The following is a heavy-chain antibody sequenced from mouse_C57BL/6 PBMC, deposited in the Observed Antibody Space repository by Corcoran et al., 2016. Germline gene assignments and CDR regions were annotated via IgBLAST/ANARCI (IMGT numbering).Heavy chain of an antibody. Sequence: QIQLVQSGPELKKPGETVKISCKASGYTFTTYGMSWVKQAPGKGLKWMGWINTYSGVPTYADDFKGRFAFSLETSASTAYFQINNLKNEDMATYVCARDSSGYGYFDYLGQGTTLTVSS. CDR1: GYTFTTYG. CDR3: ARDSSGYGYFDY. J-gene: IGHJ2*01. D-gene: IGHD3-2*02. CDR2: INTYSGVP. V-gene: IGHV9-3*01.